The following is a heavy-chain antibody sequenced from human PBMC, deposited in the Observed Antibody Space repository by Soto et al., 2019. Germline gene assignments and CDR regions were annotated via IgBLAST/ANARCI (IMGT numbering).Heavy chain of an antibody. V-gene: IGHV3-30-3*01. Sequence: QVQLVESGGGVVQPGRSLRLSCAASGFTFSSYAMHWVRQAPGKGLEWVAVISFDGSNKYYADSVKGRFTISRDNSKNTLYLQMNSLRAEATDVYYCARADSSSWYPAEYFPHWGQGTLVTVSS. J-gene: IGHJ1*01. D-gene: IGHD6-13*01. CDR3: ARADSSSWYPAEYFPH. CDR1: GFTFSSYA. CDR2: ISFDGSNK.